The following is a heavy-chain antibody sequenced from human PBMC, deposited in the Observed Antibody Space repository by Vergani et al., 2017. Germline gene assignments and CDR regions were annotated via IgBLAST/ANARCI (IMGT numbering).Heavy chain of an antibody. CDR3: ASDRPRWLQARGYYYYGMDV. CDR2: IIPILGIA. Sequence: QVQLVQSGAEVKKPGSSVKVSCKASGGTFSSYTISWVRQAPGQGLEWMGRIIPILGIANYAQKFQGRVTITADKSTSTAYMERSSLRSEDTAVYYCASDRPRWLQARGYYYYGMDVWGQGTTVTVSS. CDR1: GGTFSSYT. D-gene: IGHD5-24*01. V-gene: IGHV1-69*02. J-gene: IGHJ6*02.